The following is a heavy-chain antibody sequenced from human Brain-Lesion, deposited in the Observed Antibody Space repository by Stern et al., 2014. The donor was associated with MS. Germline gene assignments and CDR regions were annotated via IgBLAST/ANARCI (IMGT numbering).Heavy chain of an antibody. CDR2: ITYSGTT. V-gene: IGHV4-30-4*01. CDR3: ARSTVSAEYYFDY. CDR1: GGSINSGDYH. J-gene: IGHJ4*02. D-gene: IGHD4-11*01. Sequence: QVQLQESGPGLVKPSQTLSLTCTVSGGSINSGDYHWTWIRQPPGKGLEWIGFITYSGTTYYKPSLQRRLTISVDTSKNQVSLKLRSVTAGDTAVYYCARSTVSAEYYFDYWGQGTLVTVSS.